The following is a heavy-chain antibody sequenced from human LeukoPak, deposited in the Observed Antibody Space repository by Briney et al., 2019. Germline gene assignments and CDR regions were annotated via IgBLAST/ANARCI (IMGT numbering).Heavy chain of an antibody. CDR3: THIAAGPDAFDI. CDR1: GFTFSGSA. J-gene: IGHJ3*02. V-gene: IGHV3-73*01. CDR2: IRSKADSYAT. Sequence: GGSLKLSCAVSGFTFSGSAMHWVRQASGKGLEWVGRIRSKADSYATAYAASVKGRFTISRDDSKDTAYLQMNSLKTEDTAVYYCTHIAAGPDAFDIWGQGTMVTVSS. D-gene: IGHD6-13*01.